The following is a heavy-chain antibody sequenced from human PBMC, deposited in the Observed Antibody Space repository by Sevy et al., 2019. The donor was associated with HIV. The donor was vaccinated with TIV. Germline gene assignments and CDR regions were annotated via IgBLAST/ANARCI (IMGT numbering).Heavy chain of an antibody. Sequence: ASVKVSCKASGYTFTSYYMHWVRQAPGQGLEWMGIINPSGGSTSYAQKLQGRVTMTRNTSTSSVNMVLSSLRSEDTAVYYCAREGGSCYLCYYGMDVWGQGTTVTVSS. CDR2: INPSGGST. D-gene: IGHD2-15*01. CDR3: AREGGSCYLCYYGMDV. J-gene: IGHJ6*02. V-gene: IGHV1-46*01. CDR1: GYTFTSYY.